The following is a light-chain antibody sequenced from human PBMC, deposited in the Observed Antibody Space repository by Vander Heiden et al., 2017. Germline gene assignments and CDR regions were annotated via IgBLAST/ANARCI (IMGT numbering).Light chain of an antibody. V-gene: IGLV7-46*01. CDR1: NGGVNRGHY. J-gene: IGLJ1*01. Sequence: HAVVTQEPPLTASPGGKAARTCGSGNGGVNRGHYPYRRKQTPGQAPRTLIYDTSNKQSWTPARFSGSLIGGKAAMTLSGAQPEDEAEYFCILSYRGVYVFGTGTKVTVL. CDR2: DTS. CDR3: ILSYRGVYV.